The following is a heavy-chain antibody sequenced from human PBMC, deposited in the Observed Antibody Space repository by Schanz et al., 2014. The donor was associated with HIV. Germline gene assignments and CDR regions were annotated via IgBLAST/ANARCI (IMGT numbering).Heavy chain of an antibody. CDR3: AREGVTGYIDF. V-gene: IGHV3-48*03. Sequence: EVQLVESGGGLVQPGRSLRLSCAAAGFTFSSHAMTWVRQAPGKGLEWVSGISISGETTYYADSVKGRFAISRDNAMNSLFLQMNSLRAEDTAIYYCAREGVTGYIDFWGQGTLVTVSS. CDR1: GFTFSSHA. J-gene: IGHJ4*02. CDR2: ISISGETT. D-gene: IGHD6-13*01.